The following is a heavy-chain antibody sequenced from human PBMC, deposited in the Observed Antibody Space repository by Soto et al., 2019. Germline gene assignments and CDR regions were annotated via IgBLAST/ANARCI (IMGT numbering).Heavy chain of an antibody. V-gene: IGHV4-39*01. CDR3: AIRERAAGTDWWFDS. J-gene: IGHJ5*01. CDR1: GGSISSSSFH. CDR2: IYYSGST. Sequence: SETLSLTCTVSGGSISSSSFHWGWIRQPPGKGLEWIGSIYYSGSTYYSPSLKSRVTISVDTSKNQFSLKLSSVTAADTAVYYCAIRERAAGTDWWFDSWGQGTLVTVSS. D-gene: IGHD6-13*01.